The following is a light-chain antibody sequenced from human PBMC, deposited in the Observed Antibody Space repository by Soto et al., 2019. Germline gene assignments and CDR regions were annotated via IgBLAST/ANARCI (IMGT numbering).Light chain of an antibody. Sequence: DIQMTQSPSSLSASVGDRVTISCRASQSITTYLNWYQQKPGKAPKLLIYVASNLQSGVPSRFSGNGSVTDFFLTISSLQPDDFATYFCHQTYSTPPLTFGGGTKVEIK. V-gene: IGKV1-39*01. CDR3: HQTYSTPPLT. CDR2: VAS. CDR1: QSITTY. J-gene: IGKJ4*01.